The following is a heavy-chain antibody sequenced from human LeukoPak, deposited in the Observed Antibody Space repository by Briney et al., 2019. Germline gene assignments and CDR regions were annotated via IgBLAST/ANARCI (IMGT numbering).Heavy chain of an antibody. J-gene: IGHJ4*02. D-gene: IGHD2-2*02. Sequence: GRSLRLSCAASGFTFSSYSMNWVREAPGKGVEWGSSISSSSSYIYYADSVKRRFTISRDNAKTSLYLQMNSLRAGDTAVYYCARAGGAAIGGFDYWGQGTLVTVSS. CDR1: GFTFSSYS. CDR3: ARAGGAAIGGFDY. V-gene: IGHV3-21*01. CDR2: ISSSSSYI.